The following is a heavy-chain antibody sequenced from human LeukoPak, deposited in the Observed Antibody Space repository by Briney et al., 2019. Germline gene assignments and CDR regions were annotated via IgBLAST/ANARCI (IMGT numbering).Heavy chain of an antibody. J-gene: IGHJ4*02. CDR2: ISYDGSNK. D-gene: IGHD6-19*01. V-gene: IGHV3-30-3*01. Sequence: GGSLRLSCAASGFTFSSYAMHWVRQAPGKGLEWVAVISYDGSNKYYADSVKGRFTISRDPAKSSVYLQMNGLRVEDTALYFCAREPSGWYLDYWGQGTLVTVS. CDR3: AREPSGWYLDY. CDR1: GFTFSSYA.